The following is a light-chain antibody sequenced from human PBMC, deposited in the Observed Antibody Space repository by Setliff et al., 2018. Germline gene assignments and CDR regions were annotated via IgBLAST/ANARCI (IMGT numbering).Light chain of an antibody. Sequence: QSALTQPPSASGTPGQRVTISCSGSSSNIGSNTVNWYQQLPGTAPKLLIYRNNQRPSGVPDRFSGSKSGTSASLAISGLQSEDEADYYCAAWDDSLNGHVFGTGTKV. V-gene: IGLV1-44*01. CDR2: RNN. CDR1: SSNIGSNT. CDR3: AAWDDSLNGHV. J-gene: IGLJ1*01.